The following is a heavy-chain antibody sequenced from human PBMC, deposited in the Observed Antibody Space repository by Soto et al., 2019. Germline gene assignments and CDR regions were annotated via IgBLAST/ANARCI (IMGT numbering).Heavy chain of an antibody. J-gene: IGHJ4*02. D-gene: IGHD1-26*01. CDR2: IIPIFGTA. Sequence: QVQLVQSGAEVKKPGSSVKVSCKASEGTFSSYAISWVRQAPGQGLEWMGGIIPIFGTANYAQKFQGRVTITADESTSTAYMELSSLRSEDTAVYYCASPPNSGSYYYFDYWGQGTLVTVSS. CDR3: ASPPNSGSYYYFDY. CDR1: EGTFSSYA. V-gene: IGHV1-69*01.